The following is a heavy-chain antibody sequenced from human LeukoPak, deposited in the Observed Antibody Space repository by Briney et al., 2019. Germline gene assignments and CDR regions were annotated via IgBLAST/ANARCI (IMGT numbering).Heavy chain of an antibody. CDR1: GFTFTSSA. CDR2: IVVGSGNT. J-gene: IGHJ4*02. V-gene: IGHV1-58*01. Sequence: SVKVSCKASGFTFTSSAVQWVRQARGQRLEWIGWIVVGSGNTNYAQKFQERVTITRDMSASTAYMELSSLRSEDTAVYYCAAEIRGEYCSGGSCYSTVHWGQGTLVTVSS. D-gene: IGHD2-15*01. CDR3: AAEIRGEYCSGGSCYSTVH.